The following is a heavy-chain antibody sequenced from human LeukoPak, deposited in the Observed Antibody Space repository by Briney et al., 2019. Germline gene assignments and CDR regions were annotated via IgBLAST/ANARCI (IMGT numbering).Heavy chain of an antibody. J-gene: IGHJ4*02. CDR1: GFTFSNNG. Sequence: GGSLRLSCAASGFTFSNNGMSWVRQAPGKGLEWVSFIYSDNTHYSDSVKGRFTISRDNSKNTLYLQMNSLRAEDTAVYYCARRAGAYSHPYDYWGQGTLVTVSS. V-gene: IGHV3-53*01. CDR3: ARRAGAYSHPYDY. CDR2: IYSDNT. D-gene: IGHD4/OR15-4a*01.